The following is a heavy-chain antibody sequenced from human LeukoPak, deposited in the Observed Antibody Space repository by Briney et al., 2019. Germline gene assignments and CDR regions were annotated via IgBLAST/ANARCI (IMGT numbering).Heavy chain of an antibody. Sequence: PSETLSLTCTVSGGSISSGGYYWSWIRQHPGKGLEWIGYIYYSGSTYYNPSLKSRVTISVDTSKNQFSLKLSSVTAADTAVYYCFAGGDWYPGYWGPGTLVTVSS. CDR1: GGSISSGGYY. J-gene: IGHJ4*02. CDR3: FAGGDWYPGY. V-gene: IGHV4-31*03. CDR2: IYYSGST. D-gene: IGHD2-21*02.